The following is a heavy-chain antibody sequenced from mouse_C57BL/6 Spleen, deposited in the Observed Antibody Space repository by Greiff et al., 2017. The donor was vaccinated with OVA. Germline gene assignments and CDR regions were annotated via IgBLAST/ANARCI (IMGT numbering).Heavy chain of an antibody. D-gene: IGHD2-5*01. Sequence: QVQLQQSGAELVRPGTSVKVSCKASGYAFTNYLIEWVKQRPGQGLEWIGVINPGSGGTNYNEKFKGKATLTADKSSSTAYMQLSSLTSEDSAVYFCARGDSKYAMDYWGQGTSVTVSS. J-gene: IGHJ4*01. V-gene: IGHV1-54*01. CDR3: ARGDSKYAMDY. CDR1: GYAFTNYL. CDR2: INPGSGGT.